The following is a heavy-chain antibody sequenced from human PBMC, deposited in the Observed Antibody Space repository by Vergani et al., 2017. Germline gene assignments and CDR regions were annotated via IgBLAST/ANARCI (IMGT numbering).Heavy chain of an antibody. CDR2: IGGSGANT. Sequence: EVQLLESGGDLIQPGGSLRLSCAASGLTISRNVMIWVRQAPGKGLEWVSSIGGSGANTYYADSVKGRFTISRDNSKNTLYLQMNSLRVEDTAVYYCAKSPYASGTYFSGPDYWGQGTLITVSS. D-gene: IGHD3-10*01. J-gene: IGHJ4*02. CDR1: GLTISRNV. V-gene: IGHV3-23*01. CDR3: AKSPYASGTYFSGPDY.